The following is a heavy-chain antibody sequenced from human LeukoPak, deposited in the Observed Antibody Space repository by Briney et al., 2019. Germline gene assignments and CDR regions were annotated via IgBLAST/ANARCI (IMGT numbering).Heavy chain of an antibody. V-gene: IGHV3-48*04. CDR2: ISSSSSTI. CDR3: ARDLGIGTVDY. Sequence: GGSLRLSCAASGFTFSSYSMNWVRQAPGKGLEWVSYISSSSSTIYYADPVKGRFTISRDNAKNSLYLQMNSLRAEDTAVYYCARDLGIGTVDYWGQGTLVTVSS. D-gene: IGHD3-16*01. CDR1: GFTFSSYS. J-gene: IGHJ4*02.